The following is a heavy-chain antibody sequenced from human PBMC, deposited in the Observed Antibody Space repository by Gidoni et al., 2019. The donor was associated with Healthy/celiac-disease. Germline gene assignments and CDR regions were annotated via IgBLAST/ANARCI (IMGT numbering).Heavy chain of an antibody. CDR1: GFTLGDYA. J-gene: IGHJ4*02. Sequence: EVQLVESGGGLVQQGRSLRLYCTATGFTLGDYAMSWVREAPGKGLGWLGFIRSKAYGGTTEYAASVKGRFTISRDDSKSIAYLQMNSLKTEDTAVYYCTGQYYDFWSGSLDYWGQGTLVTVSS. CDR3: TGQYYDFWSGSLDY. D-gene: IGHD3-3*01. V-gene: IGHV3-49*04. CDR2: IRSKAYGGTT.